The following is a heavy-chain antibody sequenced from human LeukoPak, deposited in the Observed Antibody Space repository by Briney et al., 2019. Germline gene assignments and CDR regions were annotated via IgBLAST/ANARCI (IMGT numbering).Heavy chain of an antibody. Sequence: ASVKVSCKASGYTFTSYGISWVRQAPGQGLEWMGWISAYNGNTNYAQNFQGRVTMTSDTSISTAYMELNSLRSDDTAVYYCARNLYLGTSLPYYYYYYMDVWGKGTTVTVSS. D-gene: IGHD3-16*01. V-gene: IGHV1-18*01. CDR3: ARNLYLGTSLPYYYYYYMDV. J-gene: IGHJ6*03. CDR2: ISAYNGNT. CDR1: GYTFTSYG.